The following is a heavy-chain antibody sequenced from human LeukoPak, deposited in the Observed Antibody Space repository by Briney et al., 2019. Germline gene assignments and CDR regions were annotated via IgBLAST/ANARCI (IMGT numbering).Heavy chain of an antibody. J-gene: IGHJ6*03. D-gene: IGHD3-3*01. CDR3: ARAPYYDFWSGYYDRYYYYYYMDV. CDR1: GGSFSGYY. CDR2: INHSGST. V-gene: IGHV4-34*01. Sequence: SETLSLTCAVYGGSFSGYYWSWIRQPPGKGLEWIGEINHSGSTNYNPSLKSRVTISVDTTKNQFSLKLSSVTAADTAVYYCARAPYYDFWSGYYDRYYYYYYMDVWGKGTTVTVSS.